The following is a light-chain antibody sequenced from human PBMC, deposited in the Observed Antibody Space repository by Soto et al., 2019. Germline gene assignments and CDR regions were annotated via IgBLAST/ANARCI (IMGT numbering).Light chain of an antibody. CDR1: SSDVGGYNY. CDR3: SSYTSSNTLG. CDR2: DVN. V-gene: IGLV2-14*01. Sequence: QSALTQPASVSGSPGQSITISCTGTSSDVGGYNYVSWYQQHPGKAPKLMIYDVNNRPSGVSNRFSGSKSGNTASLTISGFQAEDEADYYCSSYTSSNTLGFGTGTKVTAL. J-gene: IGLJ1*01.